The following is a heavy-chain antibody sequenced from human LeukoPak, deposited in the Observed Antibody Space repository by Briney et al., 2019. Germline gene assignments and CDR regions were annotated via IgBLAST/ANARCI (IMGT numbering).Heavy chain of an antibody. CDR3: ARGTDDRSYDFWSPYRKPRFDP. D-gene: IGHD3-3*01. J-gene: IGHJ5*02. V-gene: IGHV4-30-4*01. CDR2: MYYTGST. Sequence: SQTLSLTCTVSGGSISSGDYYWSWIRQPPGKGLEWIAYMYYTGSTNYNPSLKSRVTISVDTSKKQFSLNLSSVTAADTAVYYCARGTDDRSYDFWSPYRKPRFDPWGQGTLVTVSS. CDR1: GGSISSGDYY.